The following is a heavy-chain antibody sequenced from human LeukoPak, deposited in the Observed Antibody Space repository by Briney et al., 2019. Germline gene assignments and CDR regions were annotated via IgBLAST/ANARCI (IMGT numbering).Heavy chain of an antibody. J-gene: IGHJ4*02. CDR1: GFTFSGSA. CDR3: ASLNLMAAAGFDY. Sequence: GGSLRLSCAASGFTFSGSAMHWVRQASGKGLEWVGRIRSKANSYATAYAASVKGSFTISRDDSKNTAYLQMNSLRAEDTAVYYCASLNLMAAAGFDYWGQGTLVTVSS. CDR2: IRSKANSYAT. V-gene: IGHV3-73*01. D-gene: IGHD6-13*01.